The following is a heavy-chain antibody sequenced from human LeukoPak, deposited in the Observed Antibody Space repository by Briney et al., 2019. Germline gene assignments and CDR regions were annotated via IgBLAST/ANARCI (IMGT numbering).Heavy chain of an antibody. V-gene: IGHV4-4*02. CDR1: GGSISSSNW. J-gene: IGHJ4*02. D-gene: IGHD3-10*01. CDR2: IYHSGST. Sequence: PSETLSLTCAVSGGSISSSNWWSWVRQPPGKGLEWIGEIYHSGSTNYNPSLKSRVTISVDKSKNQFSLKLSSVTAADTAVYYCAVQYYYGSGSYYGRLDYWGQGILVTVSS. CDR3: AVQYYYGSGSYYGRLDY.